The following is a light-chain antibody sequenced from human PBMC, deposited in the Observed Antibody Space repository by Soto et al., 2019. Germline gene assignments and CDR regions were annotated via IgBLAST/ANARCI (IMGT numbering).Light chain of an antibody. V-gene: IGKV3-20*01. J-gene: IGKJ2*01. Sequence: EIVLTQSPGTLSLSPGERATLSCRASQSVSSSYLAWYQQKPGQAPRLLIYGASSRATGIPDRFSGSGSGTDFTLTISRLEPEDFVVYYCHQYYRPPYTFGQGTRLEIK. CDR1: QSVSSSY. CDR3: HQYYRPPYT. CDR2: GAS.